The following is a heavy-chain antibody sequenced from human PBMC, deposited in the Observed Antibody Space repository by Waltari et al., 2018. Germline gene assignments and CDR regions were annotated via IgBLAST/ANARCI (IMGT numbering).Heavy chain of an antibody. J-gene: IGHJ4*02. CDR1: GFTFSSYA. V-gene: IGHV3-23*01. Sequence: EVQLLESGGGLVQPGGSLRLSCAASGFTFSSYAMSWFRQAPGKGLGWVSAISGSGCSTYYADSVKGRFTISRDNSKNTLYLQMNSLRAEDTAVYYCAKDWRRRRDGYNKPPGDYWGQGTLVTVSS. CDR2: ISGSGCST. D-gene: IGHD5-12*01. CDR3: AKDWRRRRDGYNKPPGDY.